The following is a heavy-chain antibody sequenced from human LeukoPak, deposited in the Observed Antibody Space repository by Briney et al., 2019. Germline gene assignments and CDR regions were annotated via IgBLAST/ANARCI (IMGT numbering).Heavy chain of an antibody. Sequence: GESLKISCKSYGYSFTNYWIGWVRQMPGKGLEWMGIIYPADSDSRYSPSFQGQVTKSADKSINTAFLQWSSLKASDTAMYYCVRFLNHAFDMWGQGTRVTVSS. CDR3: VRFLNHAFDM. J-gene: IGHJ3*02. CDR1: GYSFTNYW. CDR2: IYPADSDS. V-gene: IGHV5-51*01.